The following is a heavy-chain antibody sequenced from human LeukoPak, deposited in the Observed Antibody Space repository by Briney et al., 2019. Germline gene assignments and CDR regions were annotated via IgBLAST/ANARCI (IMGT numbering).Heavy chain of an antibody. D-gene: IGHD2-15*01. J-gene: IGHJ3*01. Sequence: PSETLSLTCVVYGGSFSGYYWSWIRQPPGKGLEWIGEINHSGSTNYNPSLKSRVTISVDTSKNQFSLKLSSVTAADTAVYYCASVDCSGGSCSLVVWGQGTMVTVSS. V-gene: IGHV4-34*01. CDR3: ASVDCSGGSCSLVV. CDR2: INHSGST. CDR1: GGSFSGYY.